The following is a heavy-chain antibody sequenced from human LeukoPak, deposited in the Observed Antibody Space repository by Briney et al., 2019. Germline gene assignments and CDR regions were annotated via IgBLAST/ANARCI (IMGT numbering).Heavy chain of an antibody. CDR2: IYYSGST. V-gene: IGHV4-39*07. D-gene: IGHD1-26*01. CDR3: ARGYSGSYYGFYYFDY. Sequence: PSETLSLACTVSGGSISSSSYYWGWIRQPPGKGLEWIGSIYYSGSTYYNPSLKSRVTISVDTSKNQFSLKLSSVTAADTAVYYCARGYSGSYYGFYYFDYWGQGTLVTVSS. CDR1: GGSISSSSYY. J-gene: IGHJ4*02.